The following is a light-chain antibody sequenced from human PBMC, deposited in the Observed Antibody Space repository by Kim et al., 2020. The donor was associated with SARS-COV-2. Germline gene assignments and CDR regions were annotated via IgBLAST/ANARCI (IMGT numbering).Light chain of an antibody. Sequence: EIVLTQSPGTLSLSPGGRATLSCRASQSVTSSYLAWYQQRPGQAPRLLIYGASSRATGIPDRFSGSGSGTDFTLTISRLEPEDFAVYYCQQYGSSPRTFGQGTKLEI. CDR3: QQYGSSPRT. CDR1: QSVTSSY. J-gene: IGKJ2*01. CDR2: GAS. V-gene: IGKV3-20*01.